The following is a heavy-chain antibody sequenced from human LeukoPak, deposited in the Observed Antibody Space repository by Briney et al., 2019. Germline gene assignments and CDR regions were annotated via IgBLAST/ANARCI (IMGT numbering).Heavy chain of an antibody. CDR1: GGTFSSYA. CDR2: IIPILGIA. V-gene: IGHV1-69*04. D-gene: IGHD2-15*01. J-gene: IGHJ5*02. Sequence: SVKVSCKASGGTFSSYAISWVRQAPGQGLEWMGRIIPILGIANYAQKFQGRVTMTEDTSTDTAYMELSSLRSEDTAVYYCATLAEYCSGGSCYWFDPWGQGTLVTVSS. CDR3: ATLAEYCSGGSCYWFDP.